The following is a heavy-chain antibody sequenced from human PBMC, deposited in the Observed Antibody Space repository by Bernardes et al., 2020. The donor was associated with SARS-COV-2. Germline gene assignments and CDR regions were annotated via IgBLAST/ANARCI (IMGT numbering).Heavy chain of an antibody. CDR1: GFTFSSYW. Sequence: GGSLRLSCAASGFTFSSYWMQWVRHAPGKGLVWVSRINGDGSSTRYADSVKGRFTISRDNAKNTLYLQLDSLRAEDAAVYYCARESSLGGTYFVDFWGQGTLVTVSS. V-gene: IGHV3-74*01. D-gene: IGHD1-1*01. J-gene: IGHJ4*02. CDR2: INGDGSST. CDR3: ARESSLGGTYFVDF.